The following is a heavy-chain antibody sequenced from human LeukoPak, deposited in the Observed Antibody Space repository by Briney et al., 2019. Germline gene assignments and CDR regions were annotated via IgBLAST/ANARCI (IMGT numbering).Heavy chain of an antibody. CDR2: IYYSGST. Sequence: SETLSLTCTVSGGSISSYYWSWIRQPPGKGLEWIGYIYYSGSTNYNPSLKSRVTISVDTSKNQFSLKLSSVTAADTAVYYCARGTYYDILTGYLPFDYWGQGTLVTVSS. J-gene: IGHJ4*02. CDR3: ARGTYYDILTGYLPFDY. V-gene: IGHV4-59*01. D-gene: IGHD3-9*01. CDR1: GGSISSYY.